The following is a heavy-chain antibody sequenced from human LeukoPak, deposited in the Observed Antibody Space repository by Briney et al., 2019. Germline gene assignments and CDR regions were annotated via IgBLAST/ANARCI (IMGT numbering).Heavy chain of an antibody. D-gene: IGHD6-19*01. Sequence: PGGSLRLSCAASGLTFSSYGMSWVRQAPGKGLEWVSAISGSGGSTYYADSVKGRFTISRDNSKNTLYLQMNSLRAEDTAVYYCAKSASSGWYNWFDPWGQGTLVTVSS. J-gene: IGHJ5*02. CDR3: AKSASSGWYNWFDP. CDR2: ISGSGGST. CDR1: GLTFSSYG. V-gene: IGHV3-23*01.